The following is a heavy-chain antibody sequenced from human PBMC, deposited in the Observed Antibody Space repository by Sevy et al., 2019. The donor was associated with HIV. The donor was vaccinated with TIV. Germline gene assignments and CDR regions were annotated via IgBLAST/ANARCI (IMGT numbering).Heavy chain of an antibody. CDR2: ISWNSRNI. V-gene: IGHV3-9*01. Sequence: GGSLRLSCAASGFPFNDHAMHWVRQVPGKGLEWVSGISWNSRNIGYAESVKGRFTICRDNARHFVYLEMNSLRPEDTAFYYCAKDINRGCDGVNCYSYDYYFYGLDVWGQGTTVTVSS. D-gene: IGHD2-21*01. J-gene: IGHJ6*02. CDR1: GFPFNDHA. CDR3: AKDINRGCDGVNCYSYDYYFYGLDV.